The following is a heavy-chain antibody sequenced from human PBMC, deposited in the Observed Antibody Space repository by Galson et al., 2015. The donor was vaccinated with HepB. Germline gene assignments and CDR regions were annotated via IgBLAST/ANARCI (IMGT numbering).Heavy chain of an antibody. CDR1: GFTFSSYS. CDR2: ISSSSSYI. CDR3: AREMRRRYCSGGSCYKGFGYYGMDV. J-gene: IGHJ6*02. V-gene: IGHV3-21*01. D-gene: IGHD2-15*01. Sequence: SLRLSCAASGFTFSSYSMNWVRQAPGQGLEWVSSISSSSSYIYYADSVKGRFTISRDNAKNSLYLQMNSLRAEDTAVYYCAREMRRRYCSGGSCYKGFGYYGMDVWGQGTTVTVSS.